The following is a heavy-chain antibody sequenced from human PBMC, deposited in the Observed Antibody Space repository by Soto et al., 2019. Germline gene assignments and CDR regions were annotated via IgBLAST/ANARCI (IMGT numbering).Heavy chain of an antibody. D-gene: IGHD3-9*01. Sequence: ASVKVSCKASGYTFTGYYMHWVRQAPGQGLEWTGWINPNSGGTNYAQKFQGRVTMTRDTSISTAYMELSRLRSDDTAVYYCARASLTYYDILTGYSYYFDYWGQGTLVTSPQ. CDR1: GYTFTGYY. V-gene: IGHV1-2*02. CDR3: ARASLTYYDILTGYSYYFDY. CDR2: INPNSGGT. J-gene: IGHJ4*02.